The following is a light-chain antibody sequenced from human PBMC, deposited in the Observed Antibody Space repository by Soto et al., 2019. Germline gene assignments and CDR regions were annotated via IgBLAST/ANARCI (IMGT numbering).Light chain of an antibody. J-gene: IGKJ4*01. V-gene: IGKV3-20*01. Sequence: EIVLTQSPGTLSLSPGERATLSCRASQSVSSSYLAWYQQKPGQAPRLLIYGASSRATGIPDWFSGSGSGTDYALTISRLEPEDFAVYYCQQYGGSPLTFGGGTKVDIK. CDR2: GAS. CDR3: QQYGGSPLT. CDR1: QSVSSSY.